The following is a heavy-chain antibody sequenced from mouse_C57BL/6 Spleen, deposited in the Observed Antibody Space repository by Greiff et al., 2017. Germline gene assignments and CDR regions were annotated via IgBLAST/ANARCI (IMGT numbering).Heavy chain of an antibody. CDR3: ARDNYGSSYGGAMDY. Sequence: EVQLVESGPGLVKPSQSLSLTCSVTGYSITSGYYWNWIRQFPGNKLEWMGYISYDGSNNYNPSLKNRISITRDTSTNQFFLKLNSVTTEDTATDYCARDNYGSSYGGAMDYWGQGTSVTVSS. CDR2: ISYDGSN. CDR1: GYSITSGYY. D-gene: IGHD1-1*01. J-gene: IGHJ4*01. V-gene: IGHV3-6*01.